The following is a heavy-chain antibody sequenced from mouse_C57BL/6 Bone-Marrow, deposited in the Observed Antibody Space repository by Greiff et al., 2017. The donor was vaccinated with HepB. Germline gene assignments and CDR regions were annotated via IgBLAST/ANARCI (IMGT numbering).Heavy chain of an antibody. CDR2: IWRGGST. D-gene: IGHD1-1*01. CDR3: ARGDYYSRSYGYFDV. CDR1: GFSFTSYG. Sequence: QVQLKQSGPGLVQPSQSLSITCTVSGFSFTSYGVHWVRQSPGRGLEWLGVIWRGGSTDYNAAFISRLSISKNTSKSQVFFKMNSLQADDTAIYYCARGDYYSRSYGYFDVWGTGTTVTVSS. J-gene: IGHJ1*03. V-gene: IGHV2-2*01.